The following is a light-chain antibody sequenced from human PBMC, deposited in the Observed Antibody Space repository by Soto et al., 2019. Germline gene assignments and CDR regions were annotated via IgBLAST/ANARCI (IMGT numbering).Light chain of an antibody. J-gene: IGKJ4*01. CDR3: QQRSNWPT. CDR1: RSVSSY. V-gene: IGKV3-11*01. CDR2: DAS. Sequence: EIVLTQSPATLSLSPGERATLSCRASRSVSSYLAWYQQKPGQAPRLLIYDASNRATGIPARFSGSGSGTDFTLTISSLEPEDFAVYYCQQRSNWPTFGGGTKV.